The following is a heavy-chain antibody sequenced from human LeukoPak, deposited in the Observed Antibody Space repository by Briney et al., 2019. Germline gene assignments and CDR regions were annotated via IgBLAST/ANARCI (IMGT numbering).Heavy chain of an antibody. D-gene: IGHD6-13*01. V-gene: IGHV3-7*01. CDR1: GFRFSDYY. CDR2: INSDGSEQ. J-gene: IGHJ4*02. CDR3: VRGGRWYGDN. Sequence: GGSLRLSCEASGFRFSDYYMSWVRQAPGKGLEWVARINSDGSEQNYVDSVKGRFTISRDNAKNSLHLQMNSLRAEDTAAYYCVRGGRWYGDNWGQGTLVTVSS.